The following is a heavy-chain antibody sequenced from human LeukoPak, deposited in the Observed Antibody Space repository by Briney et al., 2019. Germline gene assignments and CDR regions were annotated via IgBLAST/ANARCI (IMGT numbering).Heavy chain of an antibody. CDR1: GFTFSSYG. CDR2: IWYDGSDK. CDR3: SKERPEEYYGSGSYFDY. V-gene: IGHV3-33*06. J-gene: IGHJ4*02. Sequence: PGRSLRVSCAASGFTFSSYGMHWVRQAPGKGLEWVAVIWYDGSDKYYVDSVKGRFTISRDNSKNTLYLQMNSLRAEDTAVYYCSKERPEEYYGSGSYFDYWGQGTLVTVSS. D-gene: IGHD3-10*01.